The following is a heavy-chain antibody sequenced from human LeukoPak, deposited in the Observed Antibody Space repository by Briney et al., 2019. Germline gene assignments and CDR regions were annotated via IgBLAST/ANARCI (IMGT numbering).Heavy chain of an antibody. D-gene: IGHD2-15*01. J-gene: IGHJ5*02. CDR2: IKEDGSET. Sequence: GGSLRLSCAASGFTFSTYWMTWVRQAPGKGLQWLGNIKEDGSETYYVGSLKGRLTISRDNAKNSSFLEMSSLGVEDTAVYYCARDVGRFCTRGSCFSDAWGQGTLVTVSS. CDR3: ARDVGRFCTRGSCFSDA. CDR1: GFTFSTYW. V-gene: IGHV3-7*05.